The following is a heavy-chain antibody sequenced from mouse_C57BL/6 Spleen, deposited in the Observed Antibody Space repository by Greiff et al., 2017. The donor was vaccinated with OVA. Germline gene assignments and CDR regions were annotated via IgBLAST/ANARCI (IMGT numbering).Heavy chain of an antibody. V-gene: IGHV1-81*01. CDR1: GYTFTSYG. D-gene: IGHD2-4*01. J-gene: IGHJ2*01. CDR3: ARRNAYDYDADY. CDR2: IYPRSGNT. Sequence: VQLQQSGAELARPGASVKLSCKASGYTFTSYGISWVKQRPGQGLEWIGEIYPRSGNTYYNEKFKGKATLTADKSSSTAYMELRSLTSEDSAVYFCARRNAYDYDADYWGQGTTLTVAS.